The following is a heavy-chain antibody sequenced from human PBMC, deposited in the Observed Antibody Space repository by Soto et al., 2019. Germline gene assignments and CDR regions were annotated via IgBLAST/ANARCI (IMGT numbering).Heavy chain of an antibody. J-gene: IGHJ4*02. CDR3: ARASGYSYQIDY. V-gene: IGHV3-53*01. Sequence: GGSLRLSCAASGFTVSSNYMSWVRKAPGKGLEWVSVIYSGGSTYYADSVKGRFTISRDNSKNTLYLQMNSLRAEDTAVYYCARASGYSYQIDYWGQGTLVTVSS. CDR2: IYSGGST. D-gene: IGHD5-18*01. CDR1: GFTVSSNY.